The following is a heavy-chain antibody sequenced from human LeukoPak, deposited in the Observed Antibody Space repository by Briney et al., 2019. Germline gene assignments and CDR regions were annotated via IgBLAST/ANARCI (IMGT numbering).Heavy chain of an antibody. D-gene: IGHD4-23*01. V-gene: IGHV4-38-2*02. J-gene: IGHJ4*02. CDR3: ARAVGTSRNFFDY. CDR2: IYHSGST. Sequence: SETLSLTCTVSGYSISSGFYWGWIRQPPGKGLECIGSIYHSGSTYYNPSLKSRVTISVDTSKSQFSLNLSSVTAADTAMYYCARAVGTSRNFFDYWGQGTLVTVSS. CDR1: GYSISSGFY.